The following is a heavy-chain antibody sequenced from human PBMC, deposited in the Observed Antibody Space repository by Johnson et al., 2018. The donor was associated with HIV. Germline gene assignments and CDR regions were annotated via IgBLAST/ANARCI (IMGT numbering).Heavy chain of an antibody. V-gene: IGHV3-7*01. D-gene: IGHD3-16*02. CDR2: IKQDGGDK. J-gene: IGHJ3*02. CDR3: ATISVIPSRVNDAFDI. Sequence: VQLVESGGGVVQPGGSLRLSCAASGFTFDNFWMSWVRQTPGKGLEWVANIKQDGGDKYYVDSVKGRFTISRDNSRNTLYLQMGRLRVEDMAVYYCATISVIPSRVNDAFDIWGQGTMVTVSS. CDR1: GFTFDNFW.